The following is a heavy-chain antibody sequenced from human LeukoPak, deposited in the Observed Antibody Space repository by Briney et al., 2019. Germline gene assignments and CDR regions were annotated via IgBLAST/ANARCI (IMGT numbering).Heavy chain of an antibody. Sequence: VASVKVSRKASGGTFSSYAISWVRQAPGQGLEWMEGIIPIFGTANYAQKFQGRVTITADESTSTAYMELSSLRSEDAAVYYCASNTKDPRPVVAAQKFWAGAFDIWGQGTMVTVSS. CDR2: IIPIFGTA. V-gene: IGHV1-69*13. D-gene: IGHD2-15*01. CDR3: ASNTKDPRPVVAAQKFWAGAFDI. CDR1: GGTFSSYA. J-gene: IGHJ3*02.